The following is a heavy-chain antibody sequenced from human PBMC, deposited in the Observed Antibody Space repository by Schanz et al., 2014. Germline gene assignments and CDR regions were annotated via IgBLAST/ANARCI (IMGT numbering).Heavy chain of an antibody. CDR3: ARDRRNADLDY. J-gene: IGHJ4*01. D-gene: IGHD1-1*01. V-gene: IGHV3-11*01. CDR2: IGNGGVTI. Sequence: QVQLVDSGGGLVKPGGSLRLSCTASGFPFSDYFMAWIRQPPGRGLEWVSYIGNGGVTIYYADSVKGRFTISRDNSKNSLYLQMNSLRAEDTAVYYCARDRRNADLDYWGHGTLVTVSS. CDR1: GFPFSDYF.